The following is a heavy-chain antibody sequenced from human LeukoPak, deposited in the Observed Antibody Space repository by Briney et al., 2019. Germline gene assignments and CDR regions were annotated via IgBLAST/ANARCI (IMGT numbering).Heavy chain of an antibody. CDR2: ISSSSSYT. CDR3: ARASSSWYGYYFDY. Sequence: GGSLRLSCAASGFTSSDYYMSWIRQAPGKGLEWVSYISSSSSYTNYADSVKGRFTISRDNAKNSLYLQMNSLRAEDTAVYYCARASSSWYGYYFDYWGQGTLVTVSS. V-gene: IGHV3-11*06. CDR1: GFTSSDYY. J-gene: IGHJ4*02. D-gene: IGHD6-13*01.